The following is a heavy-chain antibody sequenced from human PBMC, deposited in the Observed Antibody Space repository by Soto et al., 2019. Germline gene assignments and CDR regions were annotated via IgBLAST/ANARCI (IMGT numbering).Heavy chain of an antibody. Sequence: PSETLSLTCTVSGGSISSGIYYWSWIRQNPGKGLEWIGSIYYSGSTYYNPSLKSRVTISVDTSKNQFSLKLSSVTAADTAVYYCARAKLLPTVTPGIFDYWGQGTLVTVSS. CDR2: IYYSGST. V-gene: IGHV4-39*01. CDR3: ARAKLLPTVTPGIFDY. J-gene: IGHJ4*02. D-gene: IGHD4-4*01. CDR1: GGSISSGIYY.